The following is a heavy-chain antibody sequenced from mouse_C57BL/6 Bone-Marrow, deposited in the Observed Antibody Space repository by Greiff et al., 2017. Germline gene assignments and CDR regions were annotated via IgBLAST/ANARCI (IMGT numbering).Heavy chain of an antibody. D-gene: IGHD2-2*01. CDR2: ISDGGSYT. J-gene: IGHJ4*01. CDR3: AGDRVTHAMDY. V-gene: IGHV5-4*01. Sequence: EVQLVESGGGLVKPGGSLKLSCAASGFPFSSYAMSWVRQTPEKRLEWVATISDGGSYTYYPANVKVRFTISRDNAKNNLYLQMSRLKSEDTAMYYCAGDRVTHAMDYWGQGTSVTVSS. CDR1: GFPFSSYA.